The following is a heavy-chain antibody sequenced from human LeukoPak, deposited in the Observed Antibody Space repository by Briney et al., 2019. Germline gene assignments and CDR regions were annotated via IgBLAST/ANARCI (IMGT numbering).Heavy chain of an antibody. CDR2: TNPNIGST. Sequence: ASVKVPCKASGYTFSDFYIHWVRQAPGQGPEWMGWTNPNIGSTNSAQKFQGRLTTTRDTSISTAYMELSGLRSDDTAVYYCARDTNIPESETFHYWGQGTLVTVSS. J-gene: IGHJ4*02. CDR3: ARDTNIPESETFHY. CDR1: GYTFSDFY. D-gene: IGHD2-2*02. V-gene: IGHV1-2*02.